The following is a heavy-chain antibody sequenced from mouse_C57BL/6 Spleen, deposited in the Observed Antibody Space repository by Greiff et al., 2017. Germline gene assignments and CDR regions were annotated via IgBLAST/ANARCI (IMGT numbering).Heavy chain of an antibody. D-gene: IGHD2-4*01. CDR3: ARVGGLRDDYAMDY. Sequence: QVQLQQSGPELVKPGASVKISCKASGYAFSSSWMNWVKQRPGKGLEWIGGVYPGNGDTNYNGKFKGKATRTVDKSSSTAYMHLISLTSEDSAVYFCARVGGLRDDYAMDYWGQGTSVTVSS. J-gene: IGHJ4*01. V-gene: IGHV1-82*01. CDR2: VYPGNGDT. CDR1: GYAFSSSW.